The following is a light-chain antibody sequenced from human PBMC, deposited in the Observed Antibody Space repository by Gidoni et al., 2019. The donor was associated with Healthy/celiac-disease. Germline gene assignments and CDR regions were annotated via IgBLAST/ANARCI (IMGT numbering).Light chain of an antibody. CDR3: QQYNNWPPGT. J-gene: IGKJ1*01. CDR2: GAS. Sequence: EIVMTQSPATLSVSTGERATLACRASQSVSSNLAWYQQKPGQAPRLLIHGASPRATGIPARFSGSGSGTEFTLTISSLQSEDFAVYYCQQYNNWPPGTFGQGTKVEIK. V-gene: IGKV3-15*01. CDR1: QSVSSN.